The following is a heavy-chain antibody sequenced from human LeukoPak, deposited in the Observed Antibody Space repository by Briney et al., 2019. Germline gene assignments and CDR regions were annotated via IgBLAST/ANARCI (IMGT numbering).Heavy chain of an antibody. D-gene: IGHD4-17*01. CDR3: ARDPHSYPGDLGGY. J-gene: IGHJ4*02. CDR2: IIPIFGTA. CDR1: GGTFSSYA. Sequence: SVKVSCKASGGTFSSYAISWVRQAPGQGLEWMGGIIPIFGTANYAQKFQGRVTITADESTSTAYMELSSLRSEGTAVYYCARDPHSYPGDLGGYWGQGTLVTVSS. V-gene: IGHV1-69*13.